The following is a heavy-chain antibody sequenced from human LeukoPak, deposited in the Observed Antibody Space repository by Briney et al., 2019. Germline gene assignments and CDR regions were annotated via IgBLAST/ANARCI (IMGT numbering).Heavy chain of an antibody. V-gene: IGHV1-2*02. CDR1: GYTFTGYY. CDR3: ARGTMSAGTPEDY. D-gene: IGHD6-13*01. J-gene: IGHJ4*02. Sequence: WASVKVSCKASGYTFTGYYMHWVRQAPGQGLEWMGWINPNSGGTNYAQKFQGRVTMTRDTSISTAYMELSRLRSDDTAVYYCARGTMSAGTPEDYWGQGTLVTVSS. CDR2: INPNSGGT.